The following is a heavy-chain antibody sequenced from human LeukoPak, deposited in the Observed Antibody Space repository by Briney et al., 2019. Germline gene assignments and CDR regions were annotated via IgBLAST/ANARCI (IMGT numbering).Heavy chain of an antibody. D-gene: IGHD1-14*01. CDR2: IYYSGST. Sequence: PSETLSLTCTVSGGSISSYYWSWIRQPPGKGLEWIGYIYYSGSTNYNPSLKSRVTISVDTSKNQFSLKLSSVTAADTAVYYCARHPEVGDGMDVWGQGTTVTVSS. CDR1: GGSISSYY. V-gene: IGHV4-59*08. CDR3: ARHPEVGDGMDV. J-gene: IGHJ6*02.